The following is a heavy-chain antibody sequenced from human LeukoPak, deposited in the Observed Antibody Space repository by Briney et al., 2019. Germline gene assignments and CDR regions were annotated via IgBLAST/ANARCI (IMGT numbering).Heavy chain of an antibody. D-gene: IGHD3-3*01. CDR1: GGSISSGGYY. CDR3: ARVGPTYYDFGWFDP. V-gene: IGHV4-31*03. J-gene: IGHJ5*02. Sequence: SETLSLTCTVSGGSISSGGYYWSWIRQHPGKGLEWIGYIYYSGSTYYNPSLKSRVTMSVDTSKNQFSLKLSSVTAADTAVYYCARVGPTYYDFGWFDPWGQGTLVTVSS. CDR2: IYYSGST.